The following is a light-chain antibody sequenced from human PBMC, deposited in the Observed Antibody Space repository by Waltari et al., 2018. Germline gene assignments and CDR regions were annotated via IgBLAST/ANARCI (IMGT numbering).Light chain of an antibody. CDR3: QHYVRFPVT. J-gene: IGKJ4*02. Sequence: DIVSPPPPVILSLSPAEGATLSCRASQSVGRSLAWYQQKPGQAPRLVFSGSSNRDTGIPHRFGGSESGTDSSPTISRLEPEVFAVYYCQHYVRFPVTSGRGTKVEIK. CDR2: GSS. CDR1: QSVGRS. V-gene: IGKV3-20*01.